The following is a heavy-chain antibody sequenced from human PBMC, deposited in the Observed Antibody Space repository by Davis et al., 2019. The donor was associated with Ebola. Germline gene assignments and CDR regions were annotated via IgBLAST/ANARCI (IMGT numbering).Heavy chain of an antibody. CDR1: GGSFSGYY. V-gene: IGHV4-34*01. CDR3: ARGGARTYNYGAGTYSFVYYFDY. CDR2: IIDSGST. J-gene: IGHJ4*02. D-gene: IGHD3-10*01. Sequence: GSLRLSCAVYGGSFSGYYWSWIRQPPGKGLEWIGEIIDSGSTNYNPSLKSRVTISVDTSKNQFSLKLSSVTAADTAVYYCARGGARTYNYGAGTYSFVYYFDYWGQGTLVTVSS.